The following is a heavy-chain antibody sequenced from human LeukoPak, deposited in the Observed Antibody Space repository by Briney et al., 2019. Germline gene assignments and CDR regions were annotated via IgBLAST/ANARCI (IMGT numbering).Heavy chain of an antibody. CDR3: ARDREQWLVVGYFDY. D-gene: IGHD6-19*01. Sequence: GRSLRLSCAASGFTFSSYEMNWVRQAPGKGLEWVSYISSSGSTIYYADSVKGRFTISRDNAKNSLYLQMNSLRAEDTAVYYCARDREQWLVVGYFDYWGQGTLVTVSS. CDR1: GFTFSSYE. J-gene: IGHJ4*02. CDR2: ISSSGSTI. V-gene: IGHV3-48*03.